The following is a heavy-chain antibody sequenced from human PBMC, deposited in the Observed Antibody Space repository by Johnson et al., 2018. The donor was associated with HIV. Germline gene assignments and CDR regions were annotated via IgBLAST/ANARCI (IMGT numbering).Heavy chain of an antibody. Sequence: QVQVVESGGGVVQPGTSLRLSCAASGFPFRDSAMHWVRQAPGRGMEWVAVILFDGVYKHYAESVKGRFTISRDNSKNTLSLQMNSLRAEDTAVYYCARGRYYDSSGYESGAFDIWGQGTMVTVSS. CDR3: ARGRYYDSSGYESGAFDI. CDR1: GFPFRDSA. D-gene: IGHD3-22*01. CDR2: ILFDGVYK. V-gene: IGHV3-30*14. J-gene: IGHJ3*02.